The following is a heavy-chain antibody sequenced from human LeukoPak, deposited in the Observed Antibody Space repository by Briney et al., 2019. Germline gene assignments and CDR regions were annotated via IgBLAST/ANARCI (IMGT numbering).Heavy chain of an antibody. D-gene: IGHD3-3*01. Sequence: PGGSLRLSCAASGFTFSSYSVNWVRQAPGKGLEWVSYISSSSSTIYYADSVKGRFTISRDNAKNSLYLQMNSLRDEDTAVYYCARDTIFGADYYFDYWGQGTLVTVSS. CDR2: ISSSSSTI. V-gene: IGHV3-48*02. CDR1: GFTFSSYS. J-gene: IGHJ4*02. CDR3: ARDTIFGADYYFDY.